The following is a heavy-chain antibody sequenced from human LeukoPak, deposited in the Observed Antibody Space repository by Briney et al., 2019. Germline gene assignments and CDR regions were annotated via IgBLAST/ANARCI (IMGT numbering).Heavy chain of an antibody. V-gene: IGHV4-4*07. D-gene: IGHD6-19*01. Sequence: SETLSLTCTVSGGSISNYYWNWIRQPAGKGLEWIGRMHSGGSTNYNPSLKSRVTMSVDTSNNQFSLKLSSVTAADTAVYYCAREWPVYYYYHYMDVWGKGTTVTVSS. CDR3: AREWPVYYYYHYMDV. CDR1: GGSISNYY. CDR2: MHSGGST. J-gene: IGHJ6*03.